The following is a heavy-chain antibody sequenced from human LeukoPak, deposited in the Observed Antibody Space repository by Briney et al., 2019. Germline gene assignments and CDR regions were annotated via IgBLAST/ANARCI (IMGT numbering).Heavy chain of an antibody. Sequence: PGGSLRLSCAASGFTFSSCAMHWVRQAPGKGLEWVAVISYDGSNKYYADSVKGRFTISRDNSKNTLYLQMNSLRAEDTAVYYCAREKGLCSSTSCYPQYFQHWGQGTLVTVSS. V-gene: IGHV3-30-3*01. CDR1: GFTFSSCA. CDR3: AREKGLCSSTSCYPQYFQH. D-gene: IGHD2-2*01. J-gene: IGHJ1*01. CDR2: ISYDGSNK.